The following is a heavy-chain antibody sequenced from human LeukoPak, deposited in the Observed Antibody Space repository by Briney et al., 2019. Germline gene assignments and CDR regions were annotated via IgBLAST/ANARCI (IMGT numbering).Heavy chain of an antibody. V-gene: IGHV3-48*01. CDR1: GFTFSSYS. Sequence: PGGSLRLSCAASGFTFSSYSMNWVRQAPGKGLEWVSYISSTRSPIHYADSVKGRFTISRDNAKNSLYLQMNSLRAEDTAVYYCARETLLDYWGQGTLVTVSS. CDR2: ISSTRSPI. J-gene: IGHJ4*02. CDR3: ARETLLDY.